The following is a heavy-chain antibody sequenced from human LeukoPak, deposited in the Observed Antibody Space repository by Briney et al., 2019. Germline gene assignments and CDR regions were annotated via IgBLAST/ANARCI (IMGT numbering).Heavy chain of an antibody. CDR2: ISYDGSNK. J-gene: IGHJ6*02. D-gene: IGHD3-10*01. CDR1: GFTFSSYG. CDR3: ARDRITMVRGVNSLYYYYGMDV. Sequence: GGSLRLSCAASGFTFSSYGMHWVRQAPGKGLEWVAVISYDGSNKYYADSVKGRFTISRDNSKNTLYLQMNSLRAEDTAVYYCARDRITMVRGVNSLYYYYGMDVWGQGTTVTVSS. V-gene: IGHV3-30*19.